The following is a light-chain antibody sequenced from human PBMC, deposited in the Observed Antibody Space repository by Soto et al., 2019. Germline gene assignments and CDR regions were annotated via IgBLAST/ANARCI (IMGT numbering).Light chain of an antibody. V-gene: IGLV1-40*01. CDR3: QSYDNSLSGWKV. CDR2: GNR. J-gene: IGLJ1*01. Sequence: QSALAQPPSVSGAPGQRVTISCTGSSSSIGGGYDVHWYQQLPGTVPKLLIYGNRNRPSGVPDRFSASKSGTSASLAITGLQAEDEADYYCQSYDNSLSGWKVFGTGTKVTVL. CDR1: SSSIGGGYD.